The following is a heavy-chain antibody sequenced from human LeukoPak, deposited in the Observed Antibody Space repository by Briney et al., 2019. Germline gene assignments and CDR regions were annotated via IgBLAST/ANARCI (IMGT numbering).Heavy chain of an antibody. CDR2: INTINGGT. D-gene: IGHD6-19*01. Sequence: ASVKVSCKASGYTFIGYYMHWVRQAPGQGLEWMGWINTINGGTKYAQKFQDRVTMTRDTSISTAYMELSSLRSDDTAVYYCARPYPSSYEMAGTDYWGQGTLVTVSS. J-gene: IGHJ4*02. CDR3: ARPYPSSYEMAGTDY. CDR1: GYTFIGYY. V-gene: IGHV1-2*02.